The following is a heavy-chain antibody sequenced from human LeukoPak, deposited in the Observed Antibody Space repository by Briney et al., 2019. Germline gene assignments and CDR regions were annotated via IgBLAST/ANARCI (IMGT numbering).Heavy chain of an antibody. V-gene: IGHV1-8*01. J-gene: IGHJ4*02. CDR1: GYPFTNYE. CDR2: MNSNSGFT. D-gene: IGHD3-3*01. CDR3: ARLDFWSGYQDY. Sequence: ASVKVSCKASGYPFTNYEVHWVRQASGHGLEWMGWMNSNSGFTGYAQKFQGRVTMTRDTSTSTVYMELSSLRSEDTAVYYCARLDFWSGYQDYWGQGTLVTVSS.